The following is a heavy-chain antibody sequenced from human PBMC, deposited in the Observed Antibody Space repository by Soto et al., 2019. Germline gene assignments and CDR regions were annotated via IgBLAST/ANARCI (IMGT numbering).Heavy chain of an antibody. CDR2: INHLETT. D-gene: IGHD1-26*01. V-gene: IGHV4-30-2*01. J-gene: IGHJ4*02. Sequence: TLSLTCTVSGASITFGGYSWSWIRQTPGKVLEWIGYINHLETTFYNPSFESRLTLSIDRAKNQFSLKLHSMSAADRAVYFCARGGGSDSFDYWGQGILVTVYS. CDR1: GASITFGGYS. CDR3: ARGGGSDSFDY.